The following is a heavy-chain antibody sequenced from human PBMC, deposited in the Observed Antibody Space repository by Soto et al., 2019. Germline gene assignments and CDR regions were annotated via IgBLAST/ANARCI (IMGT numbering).Heavy chain of an antibody. V-gene: IGHV2-5*02. Sequence: QITLRESGHTLVQPTQTLTLTCTLSGVSLTTSGVGVGWIRQPPGKALEWLALIYWDDDKGFSPSLQSRLAITRDTSKNQVVMTMTDMAPVDTASYYCAHRKRTVMVGAPFDLWGQGSQVTVSS. CDR3: AHRKRTVMVGAPFDL. CDR2: IYWDDDK. CDR1: GVSLTTSGVG. D-gene: IGHD2-15*01. J-gene: IGHJ4*02.